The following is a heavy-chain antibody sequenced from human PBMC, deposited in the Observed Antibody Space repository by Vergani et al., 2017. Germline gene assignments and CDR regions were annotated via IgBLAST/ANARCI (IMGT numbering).Heavy chain of an antibody. CDR3: TTDPRYCGDGSCYWLRDHHYYGMDV. CDR1: GFSFRNAW. D-gene: IGHD2-21*01. CDR2: IKSTFDRGTT. V-gene: IGHV3-15*01. J-gene: IGHJ6*02. Sequence: EVQLVESGGGIVRPGGSLRLPCLASGFSFRNAWMNWVRRTPGKGLEWLGRIKSTFDRGTTDYAAAVKGRFTISRDDAKNTLFLQMNGLKTEDIGVYYCTTDPRYCGDGSCYWLRDHHYYGMDVWGQGTTVTVSS.